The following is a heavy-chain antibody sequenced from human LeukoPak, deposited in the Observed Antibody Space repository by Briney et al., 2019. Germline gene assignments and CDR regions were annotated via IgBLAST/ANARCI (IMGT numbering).Heavy chain of an antibody. CDR1: GFTFSSYG. CDR3: TREGMGTTFSAWFDP. V-gene: IGHV3-30*03. CDR2: ASSDGSID. J-gene: IGHJ5*02. D-gene: IGHD1-7*01. Sequence: PGGSLRLSCAASGFTFSSYGMHWVRQAPGKGLEWVAVASSDGSIDYYADSVRGRFTVSRDNSKNTMYLQVNSLRAEDTAVYYCTREGMGTTFSAWFDPWGQGTLVTVSS.